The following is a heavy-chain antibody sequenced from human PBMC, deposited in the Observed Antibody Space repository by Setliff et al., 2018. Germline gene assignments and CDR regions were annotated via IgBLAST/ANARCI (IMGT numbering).Heavy chain of an antibody. CDR2: IRYDGSNK. J-gene: IGHJ6*02. Sequence: QPGGSLRLSCAASGFTFSSYGMHWVRQAPGKGLEWVAFIRYDGSNKYYADSVKGRFTISRDNSKNTLYLQMNSLRAEDTAVYYCAKDRYYGSEMKKPLSYGMDVWGQGTTVTVSS. D-gene: IGHD3-10*01. CDR3: AKDRYYGSEMKKPLSYGMDV. V-gene: IGHV3-30*02. CDR1: GFTFSSYG.